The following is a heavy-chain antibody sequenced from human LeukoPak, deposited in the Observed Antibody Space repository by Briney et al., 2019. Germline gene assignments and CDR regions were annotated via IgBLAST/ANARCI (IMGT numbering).Heavy chain of an antibody. V-gene: IGHV4-34*01. CDR3: ASRSFDP. CDR1: GGSFSGYY. J-gene: IGHJ5*02. CDR2: INHRGST. Sequence: SETLSLTCAVYGGSFSGYYWSWIRQPPGKGLEWIGEINHRGSTNYNPSLKSRVTISVDTSKNQFSLKLSSVTAADTAVYYCASRSFDPWGQGTLVTVSS.